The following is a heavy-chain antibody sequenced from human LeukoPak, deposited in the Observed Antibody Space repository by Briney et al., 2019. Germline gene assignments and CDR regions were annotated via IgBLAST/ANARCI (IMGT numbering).Heavy chain of an antibody. V-gene: IGHV3-7*01. CDR1: GFTFSSHW. CDR3: ARDTVLFGEFYDY. J-gene: IGHJ4*02. Sequence: GGSLRLSCAASGFTFSSHWMSWVRQAPGKGLEWVASIKQDESEKYYVDSVKGRFTISRDNAKDSLYLQMNSLRAEDTAVYYCARDTVLFGEFYDYWGQGTLVTVSS. CDR2: IKQDESEK. D-gene: IGHD3-10*02.